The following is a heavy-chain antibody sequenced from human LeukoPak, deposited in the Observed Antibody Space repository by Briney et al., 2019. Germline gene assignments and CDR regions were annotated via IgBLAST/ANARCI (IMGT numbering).Heavy chain of an antibody. CDR3: AKGAPGYDYVWGSYRSFDY. CDR1: GFTFSSYA. D-gene: IGHD3-16*02. Sequence: GGSLRLSCAASGFTFSSYAMSWVRQAPGKGLEWVSAISGSGGSTYYADSVKGRFTISRDNSKNTLYLQMNSLRAEDTAVYYCAKGAPGYDYVWGSYRSFDYWGQGTLVTVSS. CDR2: ISGSGGST. J-gene: IGHJ4*02. V-gene: IGHV3-23*01.